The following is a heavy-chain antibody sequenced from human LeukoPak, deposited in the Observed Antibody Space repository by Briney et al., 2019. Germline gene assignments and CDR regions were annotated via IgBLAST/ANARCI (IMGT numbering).Heavy chain of an antibody. CDR2: IYPGDSDT. Sequence: GESLKISCKGSGYSFTSYWIGWVRQMPGKGLEWMGIIYPGDSDTRYSPSFQGQVTISADKSISTAYLQWSSLKASDTAMYYCARHGSYSGYDPPGPSDYWGQGTLVTVSS. J-gene: IGHJ4*02. CDR3: ARHGSYSGYDPPGPSDY. D-gene: IGHD5-12*01. V-gene: IGHV5-51*01. CDR1: GYSFTSYW.